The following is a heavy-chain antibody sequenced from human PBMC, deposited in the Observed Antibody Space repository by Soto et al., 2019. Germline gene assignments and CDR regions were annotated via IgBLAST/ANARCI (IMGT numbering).Heavy chain of an antibody. Sequence: GGSLRLSFAASGFTFSSYSMHWVRQAPGKGLEWVAVISYDGSNRYYADSVKGRFTISRDNSKNTLYLQMNSLRAEDTAVYYCARDHIVATIPYYGMDVWGQGTTVTVSS. D-gene: IGHD5-12*01. CDR1: GFTFSSYS. CDR2: ISYDGSNR. V-gene: IGHV3-30-3*01. CDR3: ARDHIVATIPYYGMDV. J-gene: IGHJ6*02.